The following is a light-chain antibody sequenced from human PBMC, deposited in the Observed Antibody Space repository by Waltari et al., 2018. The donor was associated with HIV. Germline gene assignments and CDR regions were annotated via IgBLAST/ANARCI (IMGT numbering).Light chain of an antibody. CDR1: SSNIGTNYD. V-gene: IGLV1-40*01. J-gene: IGLJ3*02. Sequence: QSVLTQPPSVSGAPGQNVTVSCTWSSSNIGTNYDVHWYQFLPGEVPKLLIYCNTIRPAGVPGRFSGSSSGTSASLAITGLQPADEADYYCQSYDNTVNGWVFGGGTRVTV. CDR2: CNT. CDR3: QSYDNTVNGWV.